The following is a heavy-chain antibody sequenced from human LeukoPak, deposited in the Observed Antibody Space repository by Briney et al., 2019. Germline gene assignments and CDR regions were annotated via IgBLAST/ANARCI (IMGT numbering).Heavy chain of an antibody. D-gene: IGHD3-9*01. J-gene: IGHJ4*02. CDR3: ARDTGYFKFDY. CDR1: GFTFSTYW. Sequence: GGSLRLSCAASGFTFSTYWMTWVRQAPGKGLEWVANIKEDGSQKYYVDSVKGRFTISRDNAKNSLYLQMSSLRAEDTAVYYCARDTGYFKFDYWGQGTLVTVSS. V-gene: IGHV3-7*01. CDR2: IKEDGSQK.